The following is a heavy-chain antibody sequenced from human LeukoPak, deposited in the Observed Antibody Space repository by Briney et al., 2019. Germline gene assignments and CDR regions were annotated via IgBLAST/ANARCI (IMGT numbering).Heavy chain of an antibody. V-gene: IGHV4-59*01. CDR1: XSYX. J-gene: IGHJ4*02. CDR2: IYYSGSS. D-gene: IGHD3-3*02. CDR3: ARDRILYY. Sequence: XSYXXXWIRQPPGKGVEWSGDIYYSGSSYYNPPLRSGVTISVETSKKQFSLKLSSVTAADTAVYYCARDRILYYWGQGTLVTVSS.